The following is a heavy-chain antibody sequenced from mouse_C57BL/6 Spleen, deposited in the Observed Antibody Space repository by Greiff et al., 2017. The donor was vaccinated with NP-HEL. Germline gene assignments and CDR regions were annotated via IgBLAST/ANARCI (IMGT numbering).Heavy chain of an antibody. D-gene: IGHD1-1*01. J-gene: IGHJ4*01. CDR1: GYTFTSYW. CDR3: AAYYGSSCPYAMDY. CDR2: IDPSDSYT. Sequence: QVQLQQPGAELVRPGTSVTLSCKASGYTFTSYWMHWVKQRPGQGLEWIGVIDPSDSYTNYNQKFKGKATLTVDTSASSAYMQLSSLTSEDSAVYYCAAYYGSSCPYAMDYWGQGTSVTVSS. V-gene: IGHV1-59*01.